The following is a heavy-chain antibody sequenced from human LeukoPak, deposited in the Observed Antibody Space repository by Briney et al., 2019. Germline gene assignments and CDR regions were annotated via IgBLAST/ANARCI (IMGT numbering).Heavy chain of an antibody. CDR1: GFTFSSYA. J-gene: IGHJ4*02. CDR3: ARALLPNYDFWCGLDY. V-gene: IGHV3-30-3*01. CDR2: ISYDGSNK. D-gene: IGHD3-3*01. Sequence: GGSLRLSCAASGFTFSSYAMHWVRQAPGKGLEWVAVISYDGSNKYYADSVKGRFTISRDNSKNTLYLQMNSLRAGDTAVYYCARALLPNYDFWCGLDYWGQGTLVTVSS.